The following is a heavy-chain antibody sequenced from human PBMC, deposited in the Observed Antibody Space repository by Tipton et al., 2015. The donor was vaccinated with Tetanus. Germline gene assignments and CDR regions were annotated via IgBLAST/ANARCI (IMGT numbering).Heavy chain of an antibody. CDR2: ISNGNP. J-gene: IGHJ4*02. CDR1: GGSMSNNY. V-gene: IGHV4-4*07. D-gene: IGHD2/OR15-2a*01. Sequence: LRLSCTVSGGSMSNNYWSWIRQPAGKGLEWIGHISNGNPDYTPSLKNRLTLSADTSKNELSLKLQSVTAADAAVYYCARGITDGYFRRLDYWGQGTRVAVSP. CDR3: ARGITDGYFRRLDY.